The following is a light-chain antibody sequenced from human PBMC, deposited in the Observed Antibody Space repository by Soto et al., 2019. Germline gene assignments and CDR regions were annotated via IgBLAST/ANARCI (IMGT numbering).Light chain of an antibody. V-gene: IGLV2-14*01. CDR2: EVN. Sequence: QSALTQPASVSGSPGQSITISCTGTSSDVGGYNYVSWYQQNPGKAPKLMIYEVNKRPSGVSNRFSGSKSGNTASLTISGLQPEDEADYYCRSYTSSSTHVFGTGTKVTVL. CDR3: RSYTSSSTHV. J-gene: IGLJ1*01. CDR1: SSDVGGYNY.